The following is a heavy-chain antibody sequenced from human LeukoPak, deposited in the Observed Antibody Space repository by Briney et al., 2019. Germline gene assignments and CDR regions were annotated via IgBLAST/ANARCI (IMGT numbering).Heavy chain of an antibody. J-gene: IGHJ6*02. V-gene: IGHV4-30-4*01. D-gene: IGHD2/OR15-2a*01. CDR1: GGSISSGDYY. Sequence: SSQTLSLTCTVSGGSISSGDYYWSWIRQPPGKGLEWIGYIYYSGSTYYNPSLKSRVTISVDTSKNQFSLKLSSVTAADTAVYYCDRGFSRPYYYYYGMDVWGQGTTVTVSS. CDR2: IYYSGST. CDR3: DRGFSRPYYYYYGMDV.